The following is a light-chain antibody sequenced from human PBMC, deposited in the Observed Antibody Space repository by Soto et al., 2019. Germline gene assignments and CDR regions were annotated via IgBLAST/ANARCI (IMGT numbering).Light chain of an antibody. J-gene: IGKJ1*01. CDR1: QSVSTNY. V-gene: IGKV3D-20*01. CDR3: QQYGSSLWT. Sequence: IVLSKSPSTLSLSTGERVTLYCGASQSVSTNYVAWYQQKPGLAPRLLIYGASSRATGIPDRFSGSGSGTDFTLTISRLEPEDFAVYYCQQYGSSLWTFGQGTKWIS. CDR2: GAS.